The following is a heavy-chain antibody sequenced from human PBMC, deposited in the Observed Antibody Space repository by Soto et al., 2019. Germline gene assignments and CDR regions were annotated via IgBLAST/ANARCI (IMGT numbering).Heavy chain of an antibody. D-gene: IGHD2-15*01. CDR1: GGSVSSRSYF. V-gene: IGHV4-39*01. CDR3: ARQRVVPATPTNWFDP. Sequence: QVQVQESGPGLVKPSDTLSLTCTVSGGSVSSRSYFWGWIRQSPGKGLEWIGTIYYNGSTYYNPSLNSRVTLSVVTSRNRFSLKLPSVTASDTALYYCARQRVVPATPTNWFDPWGQGTLVTVSS. CDR2: IYYNGST. J-gene: IGHJ5*02.